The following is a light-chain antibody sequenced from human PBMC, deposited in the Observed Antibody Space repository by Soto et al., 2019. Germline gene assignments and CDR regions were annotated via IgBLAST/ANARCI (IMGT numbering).Light chain of an antibody. Sequence: EIVLTQSPGTLSLSPGERATLSCRASQSVSSSYLSWYQQKPGQAPRLLIYVASTRATGIPDRFSGSGSGTDFTLTISRLEPEDFAVYYCHQYDSSPPTFGGGTKVEIK. CDR1: QSVSSSY. CDR3: HQYDSSPPT. V-gene: IGKV3-20*01. J-gene: IGKJ4*01. CDR2: VAS.